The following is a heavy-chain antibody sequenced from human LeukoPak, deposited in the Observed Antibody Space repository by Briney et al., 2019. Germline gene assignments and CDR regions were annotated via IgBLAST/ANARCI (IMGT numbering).Heavy chain of an antibody. Sequence: NPGGSLRLSCAASGVTFSSNWMHWVRQAPGKGLEWISSISSSGRFIYDADSVKARFTISRDNAKKSVYLQMNSLRAADTAVYYCVREGWEMNMDVWGKGATVTVSS. CDR1: GVTFSSNW. CDR3: VREGWEMNMDV. V-gene: IGHV3-21*01. D-gene: IGHD1-26*01. CDR2: ISSSGRFI. J-gene: IGHJ6*03.